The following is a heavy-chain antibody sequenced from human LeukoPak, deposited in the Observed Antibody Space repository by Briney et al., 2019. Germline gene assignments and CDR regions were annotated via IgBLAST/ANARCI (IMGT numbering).Heavy chain of an antibody. Sequence: PGGSLRLSCAASGFTFSSYSMSWVRQAPGKGLEWVSGISWNSGSIGYADSVKGRFTISRDNAKNSLYLQMNSLRAEDTALYYCAKAHSSGWYVCDYWGQGTLVTVSS. J-gene: IGHJ4*02. CDR2: ISWNSGSI. CDR3: AKAHSSGWYVCDY. CDR1: GFTFSSYS. D-gene: IGHD6-19*01. V-gene: IGHV3-9*01.